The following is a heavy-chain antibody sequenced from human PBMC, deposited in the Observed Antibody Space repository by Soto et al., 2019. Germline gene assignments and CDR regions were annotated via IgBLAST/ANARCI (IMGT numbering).Heavy chain of an antibody. CDR3: ARDFGTTVPTGFDY. CDR1: GFTFSSYS. D-gene: IGHD4-17*01. Sequence: GGSLRLSCAASGFTFSSYSMNWVRQAPGKGLEWVSYISSSSSTIYYADSVKGRFTISRDNAKNSLYLQMNSLRAEDTAVYYCARDFGTTVPTGFDYWGQGTLVTVSS. J-gene: IGHJ4*02. V-gene: IGHV3-48*01. CDR2: ISSSSSTI.